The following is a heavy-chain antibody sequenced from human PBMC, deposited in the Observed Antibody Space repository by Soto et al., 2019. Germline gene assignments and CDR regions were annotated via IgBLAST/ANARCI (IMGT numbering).Heavy chain of an antibody. CDR1: GFTFDDYT. CDR3: AKGYCSSTSCYFDYYYGMDV. CDR2: ISWDGGST. D-gene: IGHD2-2*01. Sequence: GGSLRLSCAASGFTFDDYTMHWVRQAPGKGLEWVSLISWDGGSTYYADSVKGRFTISRDNSKNSLYLQMNSLRTEDTALYYCAKGYCSSTSCYFDYYYGMDVWGQGTTVTVSS. V-gene: IGHV3-43*01. J-gene: IGHJ6*02.